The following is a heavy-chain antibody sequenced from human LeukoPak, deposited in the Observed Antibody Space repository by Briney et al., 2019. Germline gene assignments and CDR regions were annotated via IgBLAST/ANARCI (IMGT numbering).Heavy chain of an antibody. CDR3: ASGNYGNWFEY. CDR2: ISTDGGST. CDR1: GFSLLCHM. J-gene: IGHJ4*02. Sequence: GGSLRESRVGTGFSLLCHMWHGLRLAPGKGLVWVSRISTDGGSTAYADSVRGRFLISRDNDLTTLFLQMTSLRAEDTAVYYCASGNYGNWFEYWGQGTLVPVSS. V-gene: IGHV3-74*01. D-gene: IGHD4-11*01.